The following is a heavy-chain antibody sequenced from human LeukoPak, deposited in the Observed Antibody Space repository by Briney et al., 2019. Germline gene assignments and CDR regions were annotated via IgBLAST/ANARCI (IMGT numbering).Heavy chain of an antibody. CDR1: GYSFTSYW. V-gene: IGHV5-51*01. J-gene: IGHJ4*02. D-gene: IGHD5-18*01. Sequence: GESLKISCKGSGYSFTSYWIGWVRQMPGKGLEWMGIIYPGNSDTRYSPSFQGQVTISADKSISTAYLQWSSLKASDTAMYYCARHQTAMVPGVDYWGQGTLVTVSS. CDR2: IYPGNSDT. CDR3: ARHQTAMVPGVDY.